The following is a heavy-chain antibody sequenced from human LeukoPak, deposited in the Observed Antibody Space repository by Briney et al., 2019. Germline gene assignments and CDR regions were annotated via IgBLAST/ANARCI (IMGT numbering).Heavy chain of an antibody. J-gene: IGHJ4*02. V-gene: IGHV1-2*02. Sequence: ASVKVSCKASGYTFTGYYMHWVRQAPGQGLEWMGWINPNSGGTNYAQKFQGRVTMTRDMSTSTVYMELSSLRSEDTAVYYCARDYSYGERNYFDYWGQGTLVTVSS. D-gene: IGHD4-17*01. CDR1: GYTFTGYY. CDR3: ARDYSYGERNYFDY. CDR2: INPNSGGT.